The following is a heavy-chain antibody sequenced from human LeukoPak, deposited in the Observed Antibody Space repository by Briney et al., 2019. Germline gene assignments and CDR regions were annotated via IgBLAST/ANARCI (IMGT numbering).Heavy chain of an antibody. D-gene: IGHD3-9*01. CDR1: GFTFSNYG. CDR3: AKDRDILTGYLDY. CDR2: ISYDGSNK. J-gene: IGHJ4*02. Sequence: PGRSLRLSCAASGFTFSNYGMHWVRQAPGKGLEWVAVISYDGSNKYYADSVKGRFTISKDNSKNTLYLQMNSLRAEDTAVYYCAKDRDILTGYLDYWGQGTLVTVSS. V-gene: IGHV3-30*18.